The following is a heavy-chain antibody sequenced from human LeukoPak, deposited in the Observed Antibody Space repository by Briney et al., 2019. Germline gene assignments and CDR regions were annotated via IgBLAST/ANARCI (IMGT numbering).Heavy chain of an antibody. CDR1: GGSISSCY. D-gene: IGHD3-10*01. J-gene: IGHJ5*02. V-gene: IGHV4-59*12. CDR2: IYYSGST. CDR3: ARDISAYYYGSSSNWFDP. Sequence: SETLSLTCTVSGGSISSCYWSWIRQPPGKGLEWIGYIYYSGSTNYNPSLKSRVTISVDTSKNQFSLKLSSVTAADTAVYYCARDISAYYYGSSSNWFDPWGQGTLVTVSS.